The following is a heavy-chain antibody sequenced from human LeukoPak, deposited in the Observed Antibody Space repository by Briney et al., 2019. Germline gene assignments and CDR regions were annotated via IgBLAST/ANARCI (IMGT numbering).Heavy chain of an antibody. J-gene: IGHJ6*03. CDR2: INPNSGGT. D-gene: IGHD6-6*01. CDR1: GYTFTGYY. V-gene: IGHV1-2*02. Sequence: ASVKVSCKASGYTFTGYYMHWVRQAPGQGLEWMGWINPNSGGTNYAQKFQGRVTMTRDTSISTAYMELSSLRSEDTAVYYCARAPSNLLYYYYYMDVWGKGTTVTISS. CDR3: ARAPSNLLYYYYYMDV.